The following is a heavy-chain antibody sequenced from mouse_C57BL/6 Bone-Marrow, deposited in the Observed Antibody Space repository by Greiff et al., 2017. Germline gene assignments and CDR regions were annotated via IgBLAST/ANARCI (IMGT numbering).Heavy chain of an antibody. Sequence: QVQLQQSGAELVKPGASVKLSCKASGYTFTSYWMQWVKQRPGQGLEWIGEIDPSDSYTNYNQKFKGKATLTVDTSSSTAYMQLSSLTSEDSAVYYCARRGEAVDYWGQGTTLTVSS. CDR2: IDPSDSYT. CDR3: ARRGEAVDY. J-gene: IGHJ2*01. V-gene: IGHV1-50*01. CDR1: GYTFTSYW.